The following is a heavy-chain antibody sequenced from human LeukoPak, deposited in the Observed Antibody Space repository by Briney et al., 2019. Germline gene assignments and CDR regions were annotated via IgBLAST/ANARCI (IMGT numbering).Heavy chain of an antibody. D-gene: IGHD3-9*01. CDR3: ANSKFFDWFDC. Sequence: SETLSLTCTVSGGSISSYYWSWIRQPPGKGLEWIGSIYYSGSTYYNPSLKSRVTISVDTSKNQFSLKLSSVTAADTAVYYCANSKFFDWFDCWGQGTLVTVSS. J-gene: IGHJ4*02. V-gene: IGHV4-59*12. CDR1: GGSISSYY. CDR2: IYYSGST.